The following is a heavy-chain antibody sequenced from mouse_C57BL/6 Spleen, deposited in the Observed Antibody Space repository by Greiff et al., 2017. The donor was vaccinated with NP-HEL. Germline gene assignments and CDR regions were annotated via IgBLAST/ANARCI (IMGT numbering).Heavy chain of an antibody. V-gene: IGHV14-4*01. Sequence: EVQLQESGAELVRPGASVKLSCTASGFNIKDDYMHWVKQRPEQGLEWIGWIDPENGDTEYASKFQGKATITADTSSNTAYLQLSSLTSEDTAVYYCTGAYYSNYSFDYWGQGTTLTVSS. J-gene: IGHJ2*01. CDR2: IDPENGDT. D-gene: IGHD2-5*01. CDR3: TGAYYSNYSFDY. CDR1: GFNIKDDY.